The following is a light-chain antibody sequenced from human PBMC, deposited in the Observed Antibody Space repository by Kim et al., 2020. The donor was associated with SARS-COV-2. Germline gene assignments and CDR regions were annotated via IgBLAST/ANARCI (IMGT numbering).Light chain of an antibody. Sequence: GKSGAITCSVTSSDIGGYNYVAWYQQYPGKAPQLMIYEVTKRPSGVPDRVSGSKNSNTAALTVAGLQAEDDADYYCCSYSGNNKLIFGGGTQLTVL. V-gene: IGLV2-8*01. CDR2: EVT. CDR3: CSYSGNNKLI. J-gene: IGLJ2*01. CDR1: SSDIGGYNY.